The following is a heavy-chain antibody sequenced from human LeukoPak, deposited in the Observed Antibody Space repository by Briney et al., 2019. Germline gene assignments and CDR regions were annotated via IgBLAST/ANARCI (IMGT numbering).Heavy chain of an antibody. CDR2: IDPSDSYT. J-gene: IGHJ4*02. V-gene: IGHV5-10-1*01. Sequence: PGESLKISCQGSGYSFTSYWISWVRQMPGKGLEWMGRIDPSDSYTNYSPSFQGHVTISADKSISTAYLQWSSLKASDTAMYYCATLGDYDILTGSLDYWGQGTLVTVSS. CDR1: GYSFTSYW. CDR3: ATLGDYDILTGSLDY. D-gene: IGHD3-9*01.